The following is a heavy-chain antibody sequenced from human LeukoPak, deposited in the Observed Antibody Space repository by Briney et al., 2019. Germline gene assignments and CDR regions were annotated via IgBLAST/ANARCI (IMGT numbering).Heavy chain of an antibody. D-gene: IGHD4-17*01. J-gene: IGHJ4*02. CDR1: GFTFRIYG. V-gene: IGHV3-30*02. CDR3: AKDFGSYGDAAVY. Sequence: SGGSLRLSCAASGFTFRIYGMHWVRQAPGKGLEWVAFIRSDGSEKYYADSVKGRFTLSRDNSKNTLNLQMNSLRAEDTAVYYCAKDFGSYGDAAVYWGQGTLVTVSS. CDR2: IRSDGSEK.